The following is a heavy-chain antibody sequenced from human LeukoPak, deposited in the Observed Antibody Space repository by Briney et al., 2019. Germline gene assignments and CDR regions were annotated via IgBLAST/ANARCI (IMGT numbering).Heavy chain of an antibody. CDR3: AKDSEQRSYYYGSGSPLKNYFDY. J-gene: IGHJ4*02. V-gene: IGHV3-30*18. CDR2: ISYDGSNK. Sequence: GRSLRLSCAASGFTFSSYGMHWVRQAPGKGLEWVAVISYDGSNKYYADFVKGRFTISRDNSKNTLYLQMNSLRAEDTAVYYCAKDSEQRSYYYGSGSPLKNYFDYWGQGTLVTVSS. CDR1: GFTFSSYG. D-gene: IGHD3-10*01.